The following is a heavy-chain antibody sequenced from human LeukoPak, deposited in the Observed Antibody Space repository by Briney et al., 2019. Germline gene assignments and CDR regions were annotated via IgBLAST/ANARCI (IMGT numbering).Heavy chain of an antibody. Sequence: GGSLRLSCAASGFTFSSYAMHWVRQAPGKGLEWVAVISYDGSNKYYADSVKGRFTISRDNSKNTLYLQMNSLRAEDTAVYYCARVYYYGSGSCRGSTDYWGQGTLVTVSS. V-gene: IGHV3-30-3*01. J-gene: IGHJ4*02. CDR3: ARVYYYGSGSCRGSTDY. D-gene: IGHD3-10*01. CDR1: GFTFSSYA. CDR2: ISYDGSNK.